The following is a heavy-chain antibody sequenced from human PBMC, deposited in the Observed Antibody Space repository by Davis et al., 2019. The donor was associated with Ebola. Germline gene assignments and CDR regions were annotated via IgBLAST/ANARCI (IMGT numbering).Heavy chain of an antibody. V-gene: IGHV3-23*01. CDR3: ARGKQQLDY. Sequence: GESLKISCAASGFTFSSYAMSWVRQAPGKGLEWVSAISGSGGSTYYADSVKGRFTISRDNSKNTLYLQMNSLRAEDTAVYYCARGKQQLDYWGQGTLVTVSS. CDR1: GFTFSSYA. D-gene: IGHD6-13*01. CDR2: ISGSGGST. J-gene: IGHJ4*02.